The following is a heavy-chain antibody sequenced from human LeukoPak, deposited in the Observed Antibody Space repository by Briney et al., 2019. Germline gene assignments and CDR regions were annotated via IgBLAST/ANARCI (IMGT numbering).Heavy chain of an antibody. CDR1: GFTFSSYS. CDR3: ARSLSIFGLGAFDI. CDR2: ISGSGGST. D-gene: IGHD3/OR15-3a*01. Sequence: GGSLRLSCAASGFTFSSYSMNWVRQAPGKGLEWVSAISGSGGSTYYADSVKGRFTISRDNAKNSLYLQMNSLRAEDTAVYYCARSLSIFGLGAFDIWGQGTMVTVSS. J-gene: IGHJ3*02. V-gene: IGHV3-21*01.